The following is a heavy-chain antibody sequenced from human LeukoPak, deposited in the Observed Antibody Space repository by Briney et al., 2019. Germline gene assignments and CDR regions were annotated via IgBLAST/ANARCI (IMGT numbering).Heavy chain of an antibody. CDR1: GFTVSSNY. CDR3: ASRVGYGY. J-gene: IGHJ4*02. D-gene: IGHD5-18*01. V-gene: IGHV3-66*02. CDR2: IYSGGST. Sequence: GGSLRLSCAASGFTVSSNYMSWVRQAPGKGLEWVSVIYSGGSTYYADSVKGRFTISRDNSKNTVHFQMNSLRPEDTAVYYCASRVGYGYWGQGTLVTVSS.